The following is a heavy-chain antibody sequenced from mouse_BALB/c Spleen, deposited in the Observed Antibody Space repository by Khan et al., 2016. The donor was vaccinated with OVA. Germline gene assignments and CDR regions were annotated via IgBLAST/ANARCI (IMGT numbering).Heavy chain of an antibody. CDR3: ARATYYRYDGGFMDD. D-gene: IGHD2-14*01. Sequence: EVELVESGGGLVQPGGSRKLSCAASGFTFSSFGMHWVRQAPEKGLEWVAYISVGSSIIYYADTVKGRFTISRDNPKNTLFLQMTSLRSEDTAMYYCARATYYRYDGGFMDDWGQGTSVTVSS. J-gene: IGHJ4*01. V-gene: IGHV5-17*02. CDR1: GFTFSSFG. CDR2: ISVGSSII.